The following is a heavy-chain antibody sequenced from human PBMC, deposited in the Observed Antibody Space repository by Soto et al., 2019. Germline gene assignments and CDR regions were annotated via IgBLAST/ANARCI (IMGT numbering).Heavy chain of an antibody. D-gene: IGHD3-3*01. CDR3: ASLEYYDFWSGYYTF. V-gene: IGHV1-69*13. Sequence: SVKVSCKASGGTFSSYAISWVRQAPGQGLEWMGGIIPIFGTANYAQKFQGRVTITADESTSTAYMELSSLRSEDTAVYYCASLEYYDFWSGYYTFWGQGTLVTVSS. CDR1: GGTFSSYA. J-gene: IGHJ4*02. CDR2: IIPIFGTA.